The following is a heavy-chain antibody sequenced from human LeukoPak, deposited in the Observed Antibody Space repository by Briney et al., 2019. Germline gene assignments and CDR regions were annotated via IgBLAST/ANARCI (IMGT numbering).Heavy chain of an antibody. V-gene: IGHV3-21*01. CDR2: ISSSSSYI. CDR3: ARSVNRAYDL. D-gene: IGHD5-12*01. CDR1: GFTFSSYS. Sequence: GSLRLSCAASGFTFSSYSMNWVRQAPGKGLEWVSSISSSSSYIYYADSVKGRFTISRDNAKNSLSLQMNSLRAEDTAVYYCARSVNRAYDLWGQGTLVTVSS. J-gene: IGHJ4*02.